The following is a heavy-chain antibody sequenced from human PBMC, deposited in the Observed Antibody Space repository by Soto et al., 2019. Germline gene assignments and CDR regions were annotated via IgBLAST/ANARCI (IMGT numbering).Heavy chain of an antibody. D-gene: IGHD3-22*01. CDR3: AKAGMIVVVDECFDY. V-gene: IGHV3-23*01. CDR2: ISGSGDST. J-gene: IGHJ4*02. CDR1: GFTFTSYG. Sequence: GGSLRLSCAASGFTFTSYGMSWVRQAPGKGLEWVSAISGSGDSTYYADSVKGRFTISRDNSKNTLYLQMNSLRAEDTAVYYCAKAGMIVVVDECFDYWGQGTLVTVSS.